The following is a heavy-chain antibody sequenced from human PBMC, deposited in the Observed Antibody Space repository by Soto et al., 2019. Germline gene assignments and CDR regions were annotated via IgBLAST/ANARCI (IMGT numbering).Heavy chain of an antibody. CDR3: AKIRDYYDSSGYPSDYFDY. V-gene: IGHV3-23*01. Sequence: CGSLRLSCAASGFTVRSYAITWVGPAPWKGLEWVSAISGSGGSTYYADSVKGRFTISRDNSKNTLYLQMNSLRAEDTAVYYCAKIRDYYDSSGYPSDYFDYWGQGTLVTVSS. D-gene: IGHD3-22*01. CDR1: GFTVRSYA. J-gene: IGHJ4*02. CDR2: ISGSGGST.